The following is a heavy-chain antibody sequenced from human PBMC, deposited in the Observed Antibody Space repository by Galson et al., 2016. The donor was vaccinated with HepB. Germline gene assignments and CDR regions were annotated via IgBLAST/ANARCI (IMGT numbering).Heavy chain of an antibody. V-gene: IGHV3-53*01. CDR1: GFTVSNNY. J-gene: IGHJ4*02. CDR3: ANDWYGYMAY. D-gene: IGHD3-9*01. CDR2: IWSGGTT. Sequence: SLRLSCAASGFTVSNNYMKWVRQAPGKGLEWVSLIWSGGTTDYADSVKGRFTISRDSSKNTLYLQMNSLRVEDTAEYYCANDWYGYMAYWGQGTLVTVSS.